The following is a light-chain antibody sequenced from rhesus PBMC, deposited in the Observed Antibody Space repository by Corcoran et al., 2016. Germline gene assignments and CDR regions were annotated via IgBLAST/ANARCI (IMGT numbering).Light chain of an antibody. Sequence: ETVMMQSPATLSLSPGERATLSCRASQSVGSTLAWYQQKPGQAPRLLIYYASSRATGIPDRFSGSGSGIECTLTISSLGPEDVGVYYCQKYNDWPLTCGGGTNVEIK. V-gene: IGKV3-35*02. CDR1: QSVGST. J-gene: IGKJ4*01. CDR3: QKYNDWPLT. CDR2: YAS.